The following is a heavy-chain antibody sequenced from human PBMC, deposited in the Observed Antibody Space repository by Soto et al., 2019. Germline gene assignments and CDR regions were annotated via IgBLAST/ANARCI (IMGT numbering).Heavy chain of an antibody. Sequence: GGSLRLSCAASGFTFSSYWMHWVRQAPGKGLVWVSRINSDGSSTSYADSVKGRFTISRDNAKNTLYLQMNSLRAEDTAVYYCYLAAAGGGVDNWFDPWGQGTLVTVSS. D-gene: IGHD6-13*01. J-gene: IGHJ5*02. CDR1: GFTFSSYW. V-gene: IGHV3-74*01. CDR3: YLAAAGGGVDNWFDP. CDR2: INSDGSST.